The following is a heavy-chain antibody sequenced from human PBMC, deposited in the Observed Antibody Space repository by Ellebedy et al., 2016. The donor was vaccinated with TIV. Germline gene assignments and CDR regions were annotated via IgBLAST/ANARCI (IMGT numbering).Heavy chain of an antibody. J-gene: IGHJ4*02. CDR3: ARVPGGNKNFDY. CDR1: GFTFSSYA. V-gene: IGHV3-23*01. CDR2: ISGSGGST. D-gene: IGHD4-23*01. Sequence: PGGSLRLSCAASGFTFSSYAMSWVRQAPGKGLEWVSAISGSGGSTYYADSVKGRFTISRDNSKNTLYLQMNSLRAEDTAVYYCARVPGGNKNFDYWGQGTLVTVSS.